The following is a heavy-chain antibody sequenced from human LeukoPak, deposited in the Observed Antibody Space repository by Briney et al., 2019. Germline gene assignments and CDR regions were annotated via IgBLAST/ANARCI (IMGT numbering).Heavy chain of an antibody. V-gene: IGHV1-18*01. Sequence: ASVKVSCKASGYTFTSYGISWVRQAPGQGLEWMGWISAYNGNTNYAQKLQGRVTMTTDTSTSTAYMELRSLRSDDTALYYCARRSPPLFHYYYYMDVWGKGTTVTVSS. CDR2: ISAYNGNT. CDR1: GYTFTSYG. J-gene: IGHJ6*03. CDR3: ARRSPPLFHYYYYMDV. D-gene: IGHD1-26*01.